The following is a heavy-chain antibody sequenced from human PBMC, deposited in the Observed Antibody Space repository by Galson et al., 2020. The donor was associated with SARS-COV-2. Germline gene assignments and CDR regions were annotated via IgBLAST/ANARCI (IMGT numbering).Heavy chain of an antibody. Sequence: GESLKISCVASGFMFSGYGMHWVRQAPGKGLEWVAVIWNAGSNKSYADSVKGRFTVSRDNSRKTLYLEMNSLRAEDTAVYYCARDPSANRFLNYFYYMDAWGKGTTVTVSS. CDR2: IWNAGSNK. J-gene: IGHJ6*03. CDR3: ARDPSANRFLNYFYYMDA. V-gene: IGHV3-33*01. D-gene: IGHD3-10*01. CDR1: GFMFSGYG.